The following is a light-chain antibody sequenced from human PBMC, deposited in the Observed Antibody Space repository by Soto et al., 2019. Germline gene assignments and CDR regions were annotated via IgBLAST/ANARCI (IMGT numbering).Light chain of an antibody. J-gene: IGKJ1*01. CDR3: QQYNSYWT. CDR1: QSINNY. V-gene: IGKV1-5*01. CDR2: AAS. Sequence: DIQMTQSPSSMSASVRDRVTITCRASQSINNYLNWYKQKPGKAPRLLIYAASSLLTGVPSRFSGSGSGTEFTLTIRSLKPDDFATDYCQQYNSYWTFGQGTKLDIK.